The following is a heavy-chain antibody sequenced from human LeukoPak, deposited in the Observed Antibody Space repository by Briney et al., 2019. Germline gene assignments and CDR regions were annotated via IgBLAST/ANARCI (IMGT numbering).Heavy chain of an antibody. CDR1: GFTFSSYW. J-gene: IGHJ4*02. D-gene: IGHD6-13*01. CDR3: ARDIGSSAGFDY. CDR2: IYSGGGT. V-gene: IGHV3-66*01. Sequence: GGSLRLSCAAPGFTFSSYWMSWVRQAPGKGLEWGLVIYSGGGTYYADSVKGRFTISRDNSNNTVYLQMNSMRAEDTAVYYCARDIGSSAGFDYWGQGTLVTVSS.